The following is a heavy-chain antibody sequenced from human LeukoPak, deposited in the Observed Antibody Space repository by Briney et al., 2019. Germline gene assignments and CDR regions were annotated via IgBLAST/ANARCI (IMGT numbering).Heavy chain of an antibody. CDR1: GFTVTNAW. CDR2: IWYDGSNK. V-gene: IGHV3-33*08. CDR3: ARDRYTWNYVDGMDV. J-gene: IGHJ6*02. D-gene: IGHD1-7*01. Sequence: VGSLRLSCAASGFTVTNAWMNWVRQAPGKGLEWVAVIWYDGSNKYYADSVKGRFTISRDNSKNTLYLQMNTLRAEDTAVYYCARDRYTWNYVDGMDVWGQGTTVTVSS.